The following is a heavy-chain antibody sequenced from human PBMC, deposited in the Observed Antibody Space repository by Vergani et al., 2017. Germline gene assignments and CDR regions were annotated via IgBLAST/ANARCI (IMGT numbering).Heavy chain of an antibody. CDR1: GYTFTSYG. J-gene: IGHJ4*02. CDR3: ARAGYDILTGYYEYYFDY. V-gene: IGHV1-69*04. CDR2: IIPILGIA. D-gene: IGHD3-9*01. Sequence: QVQLVQSGAEVKKPGASVKVSCKASGYTFTSYGLSWVRQAPGQGLEWMGRIIPILGIANYAQKFQGRVTITADKSTSTAYMELSSLRSEDTAVYYCARAGYDILTGYYEYYFDYWGQGTLVTVSS.